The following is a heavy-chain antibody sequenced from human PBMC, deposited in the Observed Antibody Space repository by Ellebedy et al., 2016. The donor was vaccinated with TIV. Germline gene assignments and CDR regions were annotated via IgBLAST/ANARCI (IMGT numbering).Heavy chain of an antibody. J-gene: IGHJ5*02. V-gene: IGHV3-23*01. CDR1: GVTFNRYV. CDR2: ISGGGGIT. Sequence: GESLKISXAASGVTFNRYVITWVRQAPGKGLEWVSSISGGGGITNYADSVKGRFTISRDNSKNTLYLQMNSLRAEDTAVYYCAKVEVGYCSGGSCFTNWFDPWGQGTLVTVSS. CDR3: AKVEVGYCSGGSCFTNWFDP. D-gene: IGHD2-15*01.